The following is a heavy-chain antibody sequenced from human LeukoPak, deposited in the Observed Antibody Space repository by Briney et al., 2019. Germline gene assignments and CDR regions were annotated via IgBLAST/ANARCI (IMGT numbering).Heavy chain of an antibody. CDR1: GFNFSSYW. Sequence: PGGYPRLSSAASGFNFSSYWMSWVRQAPGKGLEWVDNIKHDGSEKYYVDSVKGRFTISRDNAKNSLYLQMNSLRAEDTAVYYCARDDCSSISCYHNWFDPWGQGTLVTVSS. D-gene: IGHD2-2*01. V-gene: IGHV3-7*01. J-gene: IGHJ5*02. CDR3: ARDDCSSISCYHNWFDP. CDR2: IKHDGSEK.